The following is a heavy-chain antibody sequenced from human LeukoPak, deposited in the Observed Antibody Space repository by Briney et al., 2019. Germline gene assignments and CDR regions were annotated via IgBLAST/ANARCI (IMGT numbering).Heavy chain of an antibody. J-gene: IGHJ3*02. Sequence: GGSLRLSCAASGFTFSSYALSWVRQAPGKGLEWVSAISGSGGNTYYADSVKGRFTVSRDNSKNLLFLQMNGLRAEDTALYYCARGRSITLLRGVAMSDGFDIWGQGAMVAVSS. D-gene: IGHD3-10*01. V-gene: IGHV3-23*01. CDR3: ARGRSITLLRGVAMSDGFDI. CDR2: ISGSGGNT. CDR1: GFTFSSYA.